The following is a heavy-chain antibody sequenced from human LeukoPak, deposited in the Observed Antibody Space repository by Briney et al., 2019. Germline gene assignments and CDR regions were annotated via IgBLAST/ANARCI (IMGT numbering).Heavy chain of an antibody. D-gene: IGHD1-1*01. CDR2: IWYDGSNK. J-gene: IGHJ3*02. Sequence: GGSLRLSCAASGLTFSSYGMHWVRQAPGKGLEWVAVIWYDGSNKYYADSVKGRFTISRDNSKNTLYLQMNSLRAEDTAVYYCARDPLEAAFDIWGQGTMVTVSS. CDR3: ARDPLEAAFDI. V-gene: IGHV3-33*01. CDR1: GLTFSSYG.